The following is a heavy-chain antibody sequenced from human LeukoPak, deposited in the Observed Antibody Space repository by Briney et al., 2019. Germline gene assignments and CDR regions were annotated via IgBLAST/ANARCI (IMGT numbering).Heavy chain of an antibody. D-gene: IGHD6-13*01. CDR1: GDSVSSNSAA. J-gene: IGHJ4*02. CDR3: ARAKGRSPLFDY. V-gene: IGHV6-1*01. Sequence: SQTLSLTCAISGDSVSSNSAAWNWIRQSPSRGLEWLGRTCYRSKWYNDYAVSVKGRIAINPDTSKNQFSLQLNSVTPEDTAVCYCARAKGRSPLFDYWGQGTLVTVSS. CDR2: TCYRSKWYN.